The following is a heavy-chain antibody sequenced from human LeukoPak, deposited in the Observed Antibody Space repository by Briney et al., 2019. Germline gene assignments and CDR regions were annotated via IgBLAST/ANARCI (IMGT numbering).Heavy chain of an antibody. CDR2: IRYDGSNK. CDR1: GYRFSSYG. J-gene: IGHJ4*02. D-gene: IGHD3-16*02. CDR3: AKDPRGGMMTFGGVIVDY. Sequence: GGPLRLPCAASGYRFSSYGVHWVRQAPGKGLQWVAFIRYDGSNKYYADSVKGLFTISRDNSKNSLYMQMNSLRAEETAVYYCAKDPRGGMMTFGGVIVDYWGQGALVTVSS. V-gene: IGHV3-30*02.